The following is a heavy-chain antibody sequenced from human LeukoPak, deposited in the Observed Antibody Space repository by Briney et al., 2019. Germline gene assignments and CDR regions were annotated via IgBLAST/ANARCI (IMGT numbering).Heavy chain of an antibody. CDR1: GFTFSSYW. V-gene: IGHV3-7*01. J-gene: IGHJ3*02. CDR3: ARLNYYANKGPDAFDI. D-gene: IGHD3-10*01. Sequence: GGSLRLSCAASGFTFSSYWMTWVRQAPGKGLESVANIKQDGSETYYVDSVKGRFTISRDNAKNSLYLQMNSLRTEDTAVYSCARLNYYANKGPDAFDIWGQGTMVTVSS. CDR2: IKQDGSET.